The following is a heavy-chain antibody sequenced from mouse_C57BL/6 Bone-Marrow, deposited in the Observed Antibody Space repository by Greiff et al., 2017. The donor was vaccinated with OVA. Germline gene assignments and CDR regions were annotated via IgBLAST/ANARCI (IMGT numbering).Heavy chain of an antibody. J-gene: IGHJ3*01. Sequence: VQLQQPGAELVKPGASVKLSCKASGYTFTSYWMHWVKQRPGQGLEWIGMIHPNSGSTNYNEKFKSKATLTVDKSSSTAYMQLSSLTSEDSAVYYCARYGNWGFSAWFAYWGQGTLVTVSA. CDR1: GYTFTSYW. V-gene: IGHV1-64*01. CDR3: ARYGNWGFSAWFAY. CDR2: IHPNSGST. D-gene: IGHD4-1*01.